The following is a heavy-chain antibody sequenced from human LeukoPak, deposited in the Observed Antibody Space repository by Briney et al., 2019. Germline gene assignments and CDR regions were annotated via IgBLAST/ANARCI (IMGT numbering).Heavy chain of an antibody. D-gene: IGHD3-9*01. CDR1: GFTFSSYW. CDR3: ARDGGDYDILTGYSEAFDI. V-gene: IGHV3-7*03. CDR2: IKKDGSEK. Sequence: GGSLRLSCAASGFTFSSYWMSWVRQAPGKGLEWVANIKKDGSEKYYVDSVKGRFTISRDNAKNSLYLQMNSLRAEDTALYYCARDGGDYDILTGYSEAFDIWGQGTMVTVSS. J-gene: IGHJ3*02.